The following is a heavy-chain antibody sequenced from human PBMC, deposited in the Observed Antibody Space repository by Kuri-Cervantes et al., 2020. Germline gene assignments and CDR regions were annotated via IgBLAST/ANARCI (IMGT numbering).Heavy chain of an antibody. V-gene: IGHV1-18*01. D-gene: IGHD3-22*01. CDR2: ISAYNGNT. CDR3: ARDHPQVITMIVVDYYYYYGMDV. Sequence: ASVKVSCKASGYTFTSYDINWVRQATGQGLEWMGWISAYNGNTNYAQKLQGRVTMTTDTSTSTAYMELRSLRSDDTAVYYCARDHPQVITMIVVDYYYYYGMDVWGQGTTVTVSS. CDR1: GYTFTSYD. J-gene: IGHJ6*02.